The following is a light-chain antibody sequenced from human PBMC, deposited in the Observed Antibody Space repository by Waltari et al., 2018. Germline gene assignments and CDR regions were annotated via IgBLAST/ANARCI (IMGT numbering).Light chain of an antibody. J-gene: IGKJ1*01. CDR3: RKNGTLRAT. V-gene: IGKV3-20*01. CDR2: RAS. CDR1: QGVGSSS. Sequence: EIVLTQPPGTASLSPGERVTLSCRASQGVGSSSLAWYQQKPGQAPRLVIYRASRRATGIPDRFSGRGAGTDYSLTNSRMGPDDYVVYYCRKNGTLRATFGQGTKVEIK.